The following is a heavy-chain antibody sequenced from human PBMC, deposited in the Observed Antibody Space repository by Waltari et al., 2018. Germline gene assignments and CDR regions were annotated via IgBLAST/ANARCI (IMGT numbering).Heavy chain of an antibody. V-gene: IGHV4-39*01. CDR2: IYYSGST. J-gene: IGHJ4*02. Sequence: QLQLQESGTGLVKPSETLSLTCPAPGGSISSSSYYWAWTRQPPGKGLEWIGSIYYSGSTYYNPSLKSRVTISVDTSKNQFSLKLSSVTAADTAVYYCARRDYDFWSGYPFDYWGQGTLVTVSS. CDR3: ARRDYDFWSGYPFDY. D-gene: IGHD3-3*01. CDR1: GGSISSSSYY.